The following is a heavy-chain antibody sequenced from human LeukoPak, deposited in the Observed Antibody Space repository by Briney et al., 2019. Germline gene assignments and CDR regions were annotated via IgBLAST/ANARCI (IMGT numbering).Heavy chain of an antibody. D-gene: IGHD6-13*01. CDR3: AREEILAAAGNFDY. J-gene: IGHJ4*02. V-gene: IGHV4-38-2*02. CDR2: IYHSGST. CDR1: GYSISSGYY. Sequence: SETLSLTCTVSGYSISSGYYWGWIRQPPGKGLEWIGSIYHSGSTYYNPSLKSRVTISVDTSKNQFSLKLSSVTAADTAVYYCAREEILAAAGNFDYWGQGTLVTVSS.